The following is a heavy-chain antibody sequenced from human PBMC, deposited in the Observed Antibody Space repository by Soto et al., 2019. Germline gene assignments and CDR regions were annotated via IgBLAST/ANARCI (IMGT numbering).Heavy chain of an antibody. CDR1: GGTFSNYA. Sequence: QVRLVQSGAEVKKPGSSVKVSCKASGGTFSNYAITWLRLAPGQGLEWLGGIIPVCGTVNYAQKFQGRVTITAVESTSTAYMELNRLRSEDTAVYYCARDKPDTNSFGNWCDPWGQGTLVIVS. J-gene: IGHJ5*02. V-gene: IGHV1-69*01. D-gene: IGHD5-18*01. CDR3: ARDKPDTNSFGNWCDP. CDR2: IIPVCGTV.